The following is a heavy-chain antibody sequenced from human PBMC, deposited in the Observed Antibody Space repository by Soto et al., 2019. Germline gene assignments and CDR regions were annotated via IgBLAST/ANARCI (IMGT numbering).Heavy chain of an antibody. CDR2: IIPIFGTA. D-gene: IGHD3-10*01. V-gene: IGHV1-69*13. J-gene: IGHJ4*02. CDR1: GGTFSSYA. Sequence: ASVKVSCKASGGTFSSYAISWVRQAPGQGLEWMGGIIPIFGTANYAQKFQGRVTITADESTSTAYMELSSLRSEDTAVYYCARDRGFGTPSNYWGQGTLVTVSS. CDR3: ARDRGFGTPSNY.